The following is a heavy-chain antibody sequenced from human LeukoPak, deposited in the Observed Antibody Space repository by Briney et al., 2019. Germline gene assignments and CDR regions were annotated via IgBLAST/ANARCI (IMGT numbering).Heavy chain of an antibody. CDR3: ARDQYDTWSRRGNFDS. CDR1: GFTFSSYW. CDR2: IKTDGSST. J-gene: IGHJ4*02. D-gene: IGHD3-3*01. V-gene: IGHV3-74*01. Sequence: GGSLRLSCAASGFTFSSYWMHWVRQAPGKGLVWVSHIKTDGSSTNYADSVKGRFTISRDNTKNSLYLQMNSLRAEDTAVFYCARDQYDTWSRRGNFDSWGQGTLVIVSS.